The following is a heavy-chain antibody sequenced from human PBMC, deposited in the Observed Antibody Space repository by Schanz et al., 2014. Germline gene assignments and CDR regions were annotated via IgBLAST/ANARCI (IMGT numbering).Heavy chain of an antibody. CDR1: GGSISSGGSS. CDR2: IYHSGST. J-gene: IGHJ5*01. D-gene: IGHD4-17*01. CDR3: ARSPGDFPGWFDS. Sequence: QLQLQESGSGLVKPSQTLSLTCGVSGGSISSGGSSWNWIRLPPGKGLEWIGYIYHSGSTYYNPSRKSRVTISVDRSKNQFSLILNSVTAADTAVYYCARSPGDFPGWFDSWGQGTRVTVSA. V-gene: IGHV4-30-2*01.